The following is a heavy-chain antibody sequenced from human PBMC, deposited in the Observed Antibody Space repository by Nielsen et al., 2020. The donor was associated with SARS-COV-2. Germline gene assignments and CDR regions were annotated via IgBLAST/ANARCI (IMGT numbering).Heavy chain of an antibody. V-gene: IGHV4-59*01. CDR3: AGAIRWFDP. D-gene: IGHD2-2*02. J-gene: IGHJ5*02. Sequence: GSLRLSCTVSGGPISSYYWSWIRQPPGKGLEWIGYIYYSGSTNYNPSLKSRVTISVDTSKNQFSLKLSSVTAADTAVYYCAGAIRWFDPWGQGTLVTVSS. CDR1: GGPISSYY. CDR2: IYYSGST.